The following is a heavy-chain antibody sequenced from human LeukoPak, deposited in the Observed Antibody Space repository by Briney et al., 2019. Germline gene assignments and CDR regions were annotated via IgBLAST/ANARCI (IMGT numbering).Heavy chain of an antibody. CDR1: GFTFGSYG. CDR3: AREGHRYGMDV. CDR2: ISFDRSHE. Sequence: PGGSLRLSCAASGFTFGSYGMHWVRQAPGKGLEWVAFISFDRSHEYYGDSMRGRFTISRDNSKNTLHLQMNSLRAEDTAVYYCAREGHRYGMDVWGQGTTVTVSS. J-gene: IGHJ6*02. V-gene: IGHV3-33*01.